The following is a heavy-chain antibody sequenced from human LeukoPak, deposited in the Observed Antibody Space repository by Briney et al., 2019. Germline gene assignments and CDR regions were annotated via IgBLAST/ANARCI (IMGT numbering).Heavy chain of an antibody. CDR3: ARDYYGSGSYWT. Sequence: SQTLSLTCTVSGGAISRGDYYWRGIRQPPGKGLEWIGYIYYSGSTYYNPSLKSRVTISVDTSKKQISLKLNSVTAADTAVYYCARDYYGSGSYWTWGQGTLVTVSS. V-gene: IGHV4-30-4*01. CDR2: IYYSGST. J-gene: IGHJ4*02. D-gene: IGHD3-10*01. CDR1: GGAISRGDYY.